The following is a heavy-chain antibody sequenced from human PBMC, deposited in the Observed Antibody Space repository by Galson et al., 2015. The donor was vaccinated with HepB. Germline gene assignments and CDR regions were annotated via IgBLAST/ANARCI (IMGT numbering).Heavy chain of an antibody. D-gene: IGHD6-25*01. V-gene: IGHV5-10-1*01. CDR3: ARKGAGTAADYYYYGMDV. CDR1: GYSFTSYW. J-gene: IGHJ6*02. Sequence: QSGAEVKKPGESLRISCKGSGYSFTSYWISWVRQMPGKGLEWMGRIDPSDSYTNYSPSFQGHVTISADKSISTAYLQWSSLKASDTAMYYCARKGAGTAADYYYYGMDVWGQGTTVTVSS. CDR2: IDPSDSYT.